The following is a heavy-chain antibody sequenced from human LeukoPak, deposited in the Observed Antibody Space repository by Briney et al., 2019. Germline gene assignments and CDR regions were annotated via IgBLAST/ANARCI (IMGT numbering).Heavy chain of an antibody. V-gene: IGHV4-39*07. J-gene: IGHJ5*02. CDR3: ARGEELRYFDWLARGHNWFDP. Sequence: SEALSLTCTVSDGSISSSSYYWGWIRQPPGKGLEWIGSIYYSGSTYYNPSLKSRVTISVDTSKNQFSLKLSSVTAADTAVYYCARGEELRYFDWLARGHNWFDPWGQGTLVTVSS. D-gene: IGHD3-9*01. CDR2: IYYSGST. CDR1: DGSISSSSYY.